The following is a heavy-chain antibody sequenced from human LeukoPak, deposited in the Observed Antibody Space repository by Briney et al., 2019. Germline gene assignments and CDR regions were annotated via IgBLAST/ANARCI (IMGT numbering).Heavy chain of an antibody. J-gene: IGHJ4*02. CDR2: IDPSDSYT. CDR3: ARHRRGVISPPFDY. D-gene: IGHD3-16*02. Sequence: GESLKISCNGSGYSFTNYWIGWVRQMPGKGLEWMGRIDPSDSYTNYSPSFQGHVTISADKSISTAYLQWSSLKASDTAMYYCARHRRGVISPPFDYWGQGTLVTVSS. V-gene: IGHV5-10-1*01. CDR1: GYSFTNYW.